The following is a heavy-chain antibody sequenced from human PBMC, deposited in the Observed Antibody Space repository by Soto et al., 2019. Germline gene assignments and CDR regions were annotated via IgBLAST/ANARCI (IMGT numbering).Heavy chain of an antibody. CDR1: GGSISSYY. V-gene: IGHV4-59*01. J-gene: IGHJ4*02. Sequence: PSETLSLTCTVSGGSISSYYWSWIRQPPGKGLEWIGYIYYSGSTNYNPSLKSRVTISVDTSKNQFSLKLSSVTAADTAVYYCARTYGSVGVDYWGQGTLVTVSS. CDR3: ARTYGSVGVDY. D-gene: IGHD3-10*01. CDR2: IYYSGST.